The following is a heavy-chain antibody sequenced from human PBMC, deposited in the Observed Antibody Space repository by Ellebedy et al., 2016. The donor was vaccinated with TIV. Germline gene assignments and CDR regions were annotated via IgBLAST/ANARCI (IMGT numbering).Heavy chain of an antibody. V-gene: IGHV1-3*01. D-gene: IGHD6-13*01. J-gene: IGHJ4*02. CDR3: ARDFESIAAAGGGDY. Sequence: ASVKVSCXASGYTFTSYAMHWVRQAPGQRLEWMGWINAGNGNTKYSQKFQGRVTITRDTSASTAYMELSSLRSEDTAVYYCARDFESIAAAGGGDYWGQGTLVTVSS. CDR2: INAGNGNT. CDR1: GYTFTSYA.